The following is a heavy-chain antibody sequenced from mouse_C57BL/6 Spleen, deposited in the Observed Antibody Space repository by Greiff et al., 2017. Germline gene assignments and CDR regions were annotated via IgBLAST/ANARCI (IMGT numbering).Heavy chain of an antibody. CDR3: ARGYYGNYLFAY. Sequence: EVQLVESGPGLVKPSQSLSLTCSVTGYSITSGYYWNWIRQFPGNKLEWMGYISYDGSNNYNPSLKNRISITRDTSKNQFCLKLNSVTTEDTATYYCARGYYGNYLFAYWGQGTLVTVSA. CDR1: GYSITSGYY. V-gene: IGHV3-6*01. D-gene: IGHD2-1*01. CDR2: ISYDGSN. J-gene: IGHJ3*01.